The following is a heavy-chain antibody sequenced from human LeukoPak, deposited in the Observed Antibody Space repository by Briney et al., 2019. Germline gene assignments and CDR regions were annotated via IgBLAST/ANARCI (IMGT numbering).Heavy chain of an antibody. D-gene: IGHD6-19*01. V-gene: IGHV3-48*03. CDR1: GFIFNTYV. CDR2: ISSSGSTI. J-gene: IGHJ3*02. Sequence: GGSLRLSCAASGFIFNTYVMHWVRQAPGKGLEWVSYISSSGSTIYYADSVKGRFTISRDNAKNSLYLQMNSLRAEDTAVYYCARRADDAFDIWGQGTMVTVSS. CDR3: ARRADDAFDI.